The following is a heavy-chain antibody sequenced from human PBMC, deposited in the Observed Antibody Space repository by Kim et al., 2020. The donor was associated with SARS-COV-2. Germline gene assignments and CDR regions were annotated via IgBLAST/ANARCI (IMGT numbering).Heavy chain of an antibody. Sequence: GGSLRLSCAASGFTFDDYAMHWVRQAPGKGLEWVSGISWNSGSIGYADSVKGRFTISRDNAKNSLYLQMNSLRAEDTALYYCAKDLRYCSSTSCYAPYY. CDR1: GFTFDDYA. CDR3: AKDLRYCSSTSCYAPYY. CDR2: ISWNSGSI. J-gene: IGHJ6*01. V-gene: IGHV3-9*01. D-gene: IGHD2-2*01.